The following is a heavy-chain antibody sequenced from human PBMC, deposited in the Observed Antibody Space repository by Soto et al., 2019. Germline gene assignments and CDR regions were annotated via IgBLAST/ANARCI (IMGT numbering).Heavy chain of an antibody. Sequence: SVKVSCKASGYTFTSYYMHWVRQAPGQGLEWMGIINPSGGSTSYAQKFQGRVTMTRDTSTSTVYMELSSLRSEDTAVYYCARDLVGATISNYFDYWGQGTLVTVSS. CDR2: INPSGGST. CDR1: GYTFTSYY. J-gene: IGHJ4*02. V-gene: IGHV1-46*01. D-gene: IGHD1-26*01. CDR3: ARDLVGATISNYFDY.